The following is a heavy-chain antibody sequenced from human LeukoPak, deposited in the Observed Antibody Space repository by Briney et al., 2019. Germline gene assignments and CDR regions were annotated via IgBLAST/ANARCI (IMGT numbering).Heavy chain of an antibody. CDR2: IKQDGSEK. J-gene: IGHJ4*02. CDR3: ARGYSYGSTGTY. CDR1: GFEFSDYY. Sequence: PGGSLRLSCAASGFEFSDYYMSWIRQAPGKGLEWVANIKQDGSEKYYVDSVRGRFTISRDNAKNSLYLQLNSLRVEDTAVYYCARGYSYGSTGTYWGQGTLVTVSS. D-gene: IGHD5-18*01. V-gene: IGHV3-7*01.